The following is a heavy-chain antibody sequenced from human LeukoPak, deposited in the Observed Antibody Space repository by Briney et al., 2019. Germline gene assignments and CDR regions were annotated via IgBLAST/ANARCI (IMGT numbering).Heavy chain of an antibody. J-gene: IGHJ3*02. CDR1: GGSISSYY. V-gene: IGHV4-59*12. CDR3: ARDLRDYGDSDAFDI. Sequence: SETLSLTCTVSGGSISSYYWSWIRQPPGKGLEWIGYIYHSGSTYYNPSLKSRVTISVDRSKNQFSLKLSSVTAADTAVYYCARDLRDYGDSDAFDIWGQGTMVTVSS. CDR2: IYHSGST. D-gene: IGHD4-17*01.